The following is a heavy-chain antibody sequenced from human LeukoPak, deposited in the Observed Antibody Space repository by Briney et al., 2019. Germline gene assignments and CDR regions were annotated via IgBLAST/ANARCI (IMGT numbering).Heavy chain of an antibody. CDR2: INHSGST. V-gene: IGHV4-34*01. CDR1: GGSFSGYY. D-gene: IGHD6-6*01. J-gene: IGHJ4*02. Sequence: SETLSLTCAVYGGSFSGYYWSWIRQPPGKGLEWIGEINHSGSTNYKPSLKSRVTISVDTSKNQFSLKLSSVTAADTAVYYCARGEQLANFDYWGQGTLVTVSS. CDR3: ARGEQLANFDY.